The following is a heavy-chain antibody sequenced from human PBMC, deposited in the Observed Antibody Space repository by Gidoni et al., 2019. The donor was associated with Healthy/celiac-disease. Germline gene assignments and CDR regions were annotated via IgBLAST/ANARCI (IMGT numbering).Heavy chain of an antibody. J-gene: IGHJ4*02. V-gene: IGHV3-21*01. CDR2: ISSSSSYI. CDR3: ARCADSYGYYFDY. CDR1: GFPFSTYS. D-gene: IGHD5-18*01. Sequence: EVQLVESGGGLVKPGGSLRLSCAASGFPFSTYSMNWVRQAPGKGLEWVSSISSSSSYIYYADSVKGRFTISRDNAKNSLYLQMNSLRAEDTAVYYCARCADSYGYYFDYWGQGTLVTVSS.